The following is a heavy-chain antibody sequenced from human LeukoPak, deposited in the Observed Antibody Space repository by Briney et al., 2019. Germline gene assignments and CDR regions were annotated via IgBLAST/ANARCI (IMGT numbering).Heavy chain of an antibody. Sequence: SSENLSLTCAVYGGSFSGYYWSWIRQPPGKGLEWIGEINHSGSTNYNPSLKSRDTISVDTSKNQFSLKLSSVTAADTAVYYCACGGHYDSSGYPWGQGTLVTVSS. V-gene: IGHV4-34*01. CDR1: GGSFSGYY. D-gene: IGHD3-22*01. CDR3: ACGGHYDSSGYP. CDR2: INHSGST. J-gene: IGHJ4*02.